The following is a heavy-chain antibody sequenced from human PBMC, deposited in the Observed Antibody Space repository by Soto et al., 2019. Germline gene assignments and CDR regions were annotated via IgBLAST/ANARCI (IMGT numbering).Heavy chain of an antibody. J-gene: IGHJ4*02. V-gene: IGHV4-4*02. CDR1: GGSISSSNW. CDR2: IYHSGST. Sequence: QVQLQESGPGLVKPSGTLSLTCAVSGGSISSSNWWSWVRHPPGKGREWIGEIYHSGSTNYNRSLKSRVNISVDKSKNQSTLKLSSVTAADMAVYYCASDPHPLQQRLVRDWGQGTLVSVSS. D-gene: IGHD6-13*01. CDR3: ASDPHPLQQRLVRD.